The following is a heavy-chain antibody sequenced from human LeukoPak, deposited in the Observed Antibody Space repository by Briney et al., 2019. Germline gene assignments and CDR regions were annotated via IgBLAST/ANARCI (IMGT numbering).Heavy chain of an antibody. CDR2: ISSSSSYI. CDR1: GFTFSSYS. D-gene: IGHD3-22*01. V-gene: IGHV3-21*01. J-gene: IGHJ4*02. CDR3: AKSWKYYYDSGGYFLFDY. Sequence: TGGSLRLSCAASGFTFSSYSMNWVRQAPGKGLEWVSSISSSSSYIYYADSVKGRFTISRDNAKNSLYLQMNSLRAEDTAVYYCAKSWKYYYDSGGYFLFDYWGQGTLVTVSS.